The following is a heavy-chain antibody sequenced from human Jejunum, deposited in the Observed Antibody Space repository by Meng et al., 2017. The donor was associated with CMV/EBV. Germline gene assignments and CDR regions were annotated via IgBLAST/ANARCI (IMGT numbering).Heavy chain of an antibody. Sequence: KGSGYSVTGYYLHWVRQAPGQGLEWLGWINPNSGATSYAQNFQDRVTMTRDTSISTAYMELSRLRSDDTAVYYCARDSIGDSYFDYWGQGKLVTVSS. D-gene: IGHD2-21*02. CDR3: ARDSIGDSYFDY. CDR2: INPNSGAT. CDR1: GYSVTGYY. V-gene: IGHV1-2*02. J-gene: IGHJ4*02.